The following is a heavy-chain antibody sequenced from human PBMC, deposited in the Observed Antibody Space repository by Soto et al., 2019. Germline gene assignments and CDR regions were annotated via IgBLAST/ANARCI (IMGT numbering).Heavy chain of an antibody. D-gene: IGHD3-16*01. Sequence: QVQLQESGPGLLKPSETLSLNCTVSGGSLTNLYWSWIRQSPGKGLEWIGFIYYSGTTDYNPSLKSRDTISIDTSKNQCSLKLKAVTAAYTAVYYCVREGDNSDWFGGWCASLSQWSLVTASS. V-gene: IGHV4-59*11. CDR2: IYYSGTT. J-gene: IGHJ5*01. CDR1: GGSLTNLY. CDR3: VREGDNSDWFGGWCAS.